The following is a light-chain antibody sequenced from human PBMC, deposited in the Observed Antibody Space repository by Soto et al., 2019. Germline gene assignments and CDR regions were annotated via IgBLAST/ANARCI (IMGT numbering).Light chain of an antibody. Sequence: EMVMTQSPATLSVSPGERAIVSCRATQSLSSDLAWYQQRPGQAPRLLIFGASTRATGIPARFSGSGSGTEFTLTVSSLQSEDFAIYYCQKYNNWPPTFGQGTKLEIK. CDR1: QSLSSD. J-gene: IGKJ2*01. CDR3: QKYNNWPPT. V-gene: IGKV3-15*01. CDR2: GAS.